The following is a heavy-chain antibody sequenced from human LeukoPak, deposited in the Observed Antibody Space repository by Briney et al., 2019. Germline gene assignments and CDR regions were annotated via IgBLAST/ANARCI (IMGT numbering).Heavy chain of an antibody. J-gene: IGHJ3*02. D-gene: IGHD3-22*01. V-gene: IGHV4-30-4*01. Sequence: SQTLSLTCTVSGGSISSGGYSWSWIRQPPGKGLEWIGYIYYSGRTFYSPSLKSRATISIDASRNQFSLSLSSVTVADTAVYYCARNCDSSDFGALDIWGLGAMVTVSS. CDR1: GGSISSGGYS. CDR2: IYYSGRT. CDR3: ARNCDSSDFGALDI.